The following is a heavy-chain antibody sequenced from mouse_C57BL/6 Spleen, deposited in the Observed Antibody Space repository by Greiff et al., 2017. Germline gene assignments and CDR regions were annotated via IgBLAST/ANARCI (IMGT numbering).Heavy chain of an antibody. V-gene: IGHV5-9-1*02. CDR1: GFTFSSYA. Sequence: VESGEGLVKPGGSLKLSCAASGFTFSSYAMSWVRQTPEKRLEWVAYISSGGDYIYYADTVKGRLTISRDNARDNLYLQRSSLKCEETDMCDSTRSYGSYRMDYWGQGTSVTVSS. CDR2: ISSGGDYI. CDR3: TRSYGSYRMDY. D-gene: IGHD2-1*01. J-gene: IGHJ4*01.